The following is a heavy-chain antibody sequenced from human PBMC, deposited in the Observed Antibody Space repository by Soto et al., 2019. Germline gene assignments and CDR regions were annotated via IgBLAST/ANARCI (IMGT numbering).Heavy chain of an antibody. V-gene: IGHV4-61*01. J-gene: IGHJ4*02. D-gene: IGHD5-12*01. CDR3: ARVVSGYDFFDY. CDR2: IYYRGST. CDR1: GGTVSSVSHF. Sequence: QVQLQESGPGLVKPSETLSLTCTVTGGTVSSVSHFWSWIRQHPGKGLEWIGHIYYRGSTTYYSPSLKRRVSISLDTSRNQFSLKLSSVTAADTAVYYCARVVSGYDFFDYWGQGTPVTGS.